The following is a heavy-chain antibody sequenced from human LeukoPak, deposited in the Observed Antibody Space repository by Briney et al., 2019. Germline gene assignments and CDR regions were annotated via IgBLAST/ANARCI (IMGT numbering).Heavy chain of an antibody. J-gene: IGHJ4*02. CDR3: ARELGNLFDY. CDR2: INPNSGGT. Sequence: GASVKVSCKASGYTFTNYDINWVRQATGQGLEWMGWINPNSGGTNYAQKFQGRVTMTRDTSISTAYMELSRLRSDDTAVYYCARELGNLFDYWGQGTLVTVSS. CDR1: GYTFTNYD. V-gene: IGHV1-2*02. D-gene: IGHD4-23*01.